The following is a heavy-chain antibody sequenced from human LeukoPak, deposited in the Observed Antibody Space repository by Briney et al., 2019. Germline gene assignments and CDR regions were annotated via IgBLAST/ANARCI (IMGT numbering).Heavy chain of an antibody. CDR3: VTEGY. J-gene: IGHJ4*02. CDR2: FSNTGGTT. CDR1: GFTFTSYA. V-gene: IGHV3-64D*09. Sequence: PGGSLRLSCAASGFTFTSYAMYWVRQAPGKGLEYVLGFSNTGGTTYYADSVKGRFTISRDDSKNTLNLQMSSLRDEDTAVYYCVTEGYWGQGTLVTVSS.